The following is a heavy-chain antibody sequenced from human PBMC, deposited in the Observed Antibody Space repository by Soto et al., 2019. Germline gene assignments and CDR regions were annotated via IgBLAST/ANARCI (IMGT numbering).Heavy chain of an antibody. CDR1: GFTFSSFT. CDR2: ISYDGNNK. D-gene: IGHD3-10*01. CDR3: ARESDFGSENYYNWAYNDFGH. J-gene: IGHJ4*02. Sequence: QVQLVESGEGVVQPGRSLTLSCAASGFTFSSFTMHWVRQAPGKGLEWVAVISYDGNNKNYADSVRGLFTMSRDNSKNTLFLQMNSLKTDDTDVYYSARESDFGSENYYNWAYNDFGHWGQGTLVTVSS. V-gene: IGHV3-30-3*01.